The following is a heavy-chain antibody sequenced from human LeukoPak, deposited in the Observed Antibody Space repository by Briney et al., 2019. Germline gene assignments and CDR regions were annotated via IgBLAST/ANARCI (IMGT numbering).Heavy chain of an antibody. J-gene: IGHJ5*02. CDR3: ARGDGYNFSDA. D-gene: IGHD5-24*01. CDR2: IYIDGNT. Sequence: GGSLRLSSAASGFTVSRNYMSWVRQAPGKGLEWVSVIYIDGNTYYADSVRGRFTISRDNSKNTVYLQMNSLRAEDTAVYYCARGDGYNFSDAWGQRTLVTVSS. V-gene: IGHV3-66*01. CDR1: GFTVSRNY.